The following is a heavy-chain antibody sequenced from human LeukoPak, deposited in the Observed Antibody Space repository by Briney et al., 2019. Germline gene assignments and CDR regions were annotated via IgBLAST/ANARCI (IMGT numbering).Heavy chain of an antibody. Sequence: GGSPRLSCAASGFPFSSYWMSWVRQAPGKGLEWVANIKKDGDDKHYVDSVKGRFTVSRDNAKTSLYLQMNNLRAEDTAVYYCARVPGTSNYYGSGSPDYWGQGTLVTVSS. CDR3: ARVPGTSNYYGSGSPDY. J-gene: IGHJ4*02. CDR2: IKKDGDDK. V-gene: IGHV3-7*04. CDR1: GFPFSSYW. D-gene: IGHD3-10*01.